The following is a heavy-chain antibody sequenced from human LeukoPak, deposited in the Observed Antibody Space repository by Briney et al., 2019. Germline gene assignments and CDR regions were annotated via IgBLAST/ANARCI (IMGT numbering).Heavy chain of an antibody. J-gene: IGHJ6*04. Sequence: GGSLRLSCAASGFTFSRYEMNWVPPAPGEGVEWVSYISSSGSTIYYADSVKGRFTISRDNAKNSLYLQMNSLRAEDTAVYYCAELGITMIGGVWGKGTTVTISS. V-gene: IGHV3-48*03. CDR3: AELGITMIGGV. CDR1: GFTFSRYE. CDR2: ISSSGSTI. D-gene: IGHD3-10*02.